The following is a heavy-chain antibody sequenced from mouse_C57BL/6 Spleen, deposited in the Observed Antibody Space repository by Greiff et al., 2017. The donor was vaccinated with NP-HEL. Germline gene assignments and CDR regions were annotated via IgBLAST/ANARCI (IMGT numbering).Heavy chain of an antibody. V-gene: IGHV1-26*01. J-gene: IGHJ3*01. CDR2: INPNNGGT. Sequence: EVQLQQSGPELVKPGASVKISCKASGYTFTDYYMNWVKQSHGKSLEWIGDINPNNGGTSYNQKFKGKATLTVDKSSSTAYMELRSLTSEDSAVYYCATLYHGNLFAYWGQGTLVTVSA. CDR3: ATLYHGNLFAY. D-gene: IGHD2-1*01. CDR1: GYTFTDYY.